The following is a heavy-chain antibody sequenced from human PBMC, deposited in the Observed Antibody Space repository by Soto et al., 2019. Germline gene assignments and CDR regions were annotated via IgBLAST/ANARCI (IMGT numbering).Heavy chain of an antibody. CDR3: ARGTTVTSYYFDY. CDR1: GFTFSSYG. CDR2: IWYDGSNK. V-gene: IGHV3-33*01. J-gene: IGHJ4*02. D-gene: IGHD4-17*01. Sequence: PGGSLRLSCAASGFTFSSYGMHWVRQAPGKGLEWVAVIWYDGSNKYYADSVKGRFTISRDNSKNTLYLQMNSLRAEDTAVYYCARGTTVTSYYFDYWGQGTLVTVSS.